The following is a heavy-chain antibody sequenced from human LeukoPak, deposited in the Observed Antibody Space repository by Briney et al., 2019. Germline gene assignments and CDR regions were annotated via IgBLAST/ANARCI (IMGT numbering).Heavy chain of an antibody. CDR2: INHSGST. Sequence: SLETLSLTCAVYGGSFSGYYWSWIRQPPGKGLEWIGEINHSGSTNYNPSLKSRVTISVDTSKNQFSLKLSSVTAADTAVYYCAARGYSSGWYYFDYWGQGTLVTVSS. CDR3: AARGYSSGWYYFDY. V-gene: IGHV4-34*01. J-gene: IGHJ4*02. D-gene: IGHD6-19*01. CDR1: GGSFSGYY.